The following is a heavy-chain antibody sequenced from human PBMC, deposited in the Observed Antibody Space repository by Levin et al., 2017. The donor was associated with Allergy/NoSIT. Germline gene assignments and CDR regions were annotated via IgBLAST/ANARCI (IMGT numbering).Heavy chain of an antibody. CDR1: RTSD. D-gene: IGHD7-27*01. V-gene: IGHV3-48*01. CDR3: VTDESGDEDFDY. Sequence: RTSDLNWVRQAPGKGLEWISLITKPSRNLSYAESVKGRFTVSRDNAKNSLYLDMSNLRAEDTAVYYCVTDESGDEDFDYWGQGTLVTVSS. CDR2: ITKPSRNL. J-gene: IGHJ4*02.